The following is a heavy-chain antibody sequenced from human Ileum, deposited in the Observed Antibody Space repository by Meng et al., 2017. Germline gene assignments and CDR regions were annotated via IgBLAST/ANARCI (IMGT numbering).Heavy chain of an antibody. CDR1: GFTFRSYG. CDR2: IWFDGSKT. CDR3: ARYRSGSSDY. Sequence: QVQLVGVGGGVVLPGAYLRLVCAASGFTFRSYGMHWVRQAPGKGLEWVAVIWFDGSKTYYADSVKGRFTVSRDNSKNTLYLQMNSLRADDTAVYYCARYRSGSSDYWGPGTLVTVSS. D-gene: IGHD6-19*01. V-gene: IGHV3-33*01. J-gene: IGHJ4*02.